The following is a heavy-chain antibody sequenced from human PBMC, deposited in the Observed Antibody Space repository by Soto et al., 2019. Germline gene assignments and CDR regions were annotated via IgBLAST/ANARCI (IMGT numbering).Heavy chain of an antibody. Sequence: EVQLLESGGGLAQPGGSLRLSCAASGFSFSTFEMSWVRQAPGRGLEWVSFISDDGSRTYYADAVKGRFTISRDNSKHTLYLQRNSLTAEATAVYACVKGGWLDFWGQGALVTVSS. CDR1: GFSFSTFE. CDR2: ISDDGSRT. CDR3: VKGGWLDF. D-gene: IGHD3-16*01. V-gene: IGHV3-23*01. J-gene: IGHJ5*01.